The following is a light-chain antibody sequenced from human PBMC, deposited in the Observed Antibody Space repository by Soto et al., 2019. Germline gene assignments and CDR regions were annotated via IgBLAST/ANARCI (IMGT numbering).Light chain of an antibody. J-gene: IGKJ1*01. CDR2: GAS. V-gene: IGKV3-15*01. CDR3: QQYNNWPPSWT. CDR1: ESVSSN. Sequence: EMVMTQSPATLSVFLGERATLSCRASESVSSNLAWYQQKPGQAPRLLIYGASTRATGIPARFSGSGSGTEFTLTISSLQSEDFAVYYCQQYNNWPPSWTFGQGTKVEIK.